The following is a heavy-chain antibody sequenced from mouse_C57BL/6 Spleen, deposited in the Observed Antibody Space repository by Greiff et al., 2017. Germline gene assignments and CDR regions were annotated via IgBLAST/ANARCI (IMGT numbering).Heavy chain of an antibody. CDR2: INPNNGGT. J-gene: IGHJ2*01. CDR1: GYTFTDYY. Sequence: DVQLQQSGPELVKPGASVKISCKASGYTFTDYYMNWVKQSHGKSLEWIGDINPNNGGTSYNQKFKGKATLTVDKSSSTAYMELRSLTSEDSAVYYCAGGPTGYWGQGTTLTVSS. V-gene: IGHV1-26*01. CDR3: AGGPTGY. D-gene: IGHD1-1*01.